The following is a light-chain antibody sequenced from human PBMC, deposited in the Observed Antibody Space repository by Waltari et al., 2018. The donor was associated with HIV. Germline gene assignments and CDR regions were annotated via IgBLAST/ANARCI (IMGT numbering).Light chain of an antibody. CDR3: QQYYSYSS. V-gene: IGKV1-8*01. Sequence: AIWMTQSPPSVSASTGDRVIITCRVSQDISTYLAWYQQKPGKAPNLLIYAASTLQSGVPSRFSGSGSGTEFTLTINSLQSEDFATYFCQQYYSYSSFGPGTTVDI. CDR1: QDISTY. CDR2: AAS. J-gene: IGKJ3*01.